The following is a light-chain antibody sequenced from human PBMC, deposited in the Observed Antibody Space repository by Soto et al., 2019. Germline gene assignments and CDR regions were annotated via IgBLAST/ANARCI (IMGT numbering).Light chain of an antibody. CDR1: QSLLHIAGQTH. J-gene: IGKJ5*01. V-gene: IGKV2D-29*02. Sequence: DVVLTEAPLSLSVTPGQPASVSCRSSQSLLHIAGQTHLFWYLRKQGQSPQPXSYEVSNRFSGVPDRFSGSGSGTELTLTISRVEAEDVGLYYCFQRTHLPPTFGQGTRLEI. CDR3: FQRTHLPPT. CDR2: EVS.